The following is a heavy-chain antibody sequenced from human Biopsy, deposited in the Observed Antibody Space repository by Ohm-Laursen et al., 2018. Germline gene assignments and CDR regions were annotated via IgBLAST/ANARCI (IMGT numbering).Heavy chain of an antibody. CDR2: INHSGRT. Sequence: SDTLSLTWAVYGESFNGYYWSWIRQTPGKGLEWIGEINHSGRTNYNPSLKSRVTMSVDTSKNQFSLKVRSVTAADTAVYYCVRGVDYYDPYHYYALDVWGQGTAVTVSS. CDR3: VRGVDYYDPYHYYALDV. D-gene: IGHD3-22*01. J-gene: IGHJ6*02. CDR1: GESFNGYY. V-gene: IGHV4-34*01.